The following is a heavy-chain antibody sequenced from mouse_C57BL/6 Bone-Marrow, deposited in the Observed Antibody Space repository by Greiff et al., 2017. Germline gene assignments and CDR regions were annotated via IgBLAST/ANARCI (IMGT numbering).Heavy chain of an antibody. CDR2: IYPGSGNT. CDR1: GYTFTDYY. V-gene: IGHV1-76*01. J-gene: IGHJ2*01. D-gene: IGHD2-3*01. CDR3: AREADGPSPYYFDY. Sequence: QVHVKQSGAELVRPGASVKLSCKASGYTFTDYYINWVKQRPGQGLEWIARIYPGSGNTYYNEKFKGKATLTAEKSSSTAYMQLSSLTSEDSAVYFCAREADGPSPYYFDYWGQGTTLTVSS.